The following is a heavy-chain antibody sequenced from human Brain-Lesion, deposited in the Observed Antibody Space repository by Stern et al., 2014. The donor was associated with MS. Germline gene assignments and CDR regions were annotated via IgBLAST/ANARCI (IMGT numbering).Heavy chain of an antibody. J-gene: IGHJ4*02. CDR3: AKSPATPSGYDRFDY. V-gene: IGHV5-51*03. CDR1: GYLFDDYW. D-gene: IGHD5-12*01. Sequence: EVQLVESGAEVKKPGESLKISCEASGYLFDDYWIGWVRQMSGRGLELVAIIFPRDSNTRYSPSVQGPVTISADKSISTAYLPWSSLKPSDPAMYSCAKSPATPSGYDRFDYWGQGALVTVSS. CDR2: IFPRDSNT.